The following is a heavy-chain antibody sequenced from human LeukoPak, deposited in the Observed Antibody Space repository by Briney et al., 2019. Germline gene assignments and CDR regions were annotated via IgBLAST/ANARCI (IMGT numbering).Heavy chain of an antibody. CDR2: IDTSGNT. Sequence: SETLSLTCTVSGGSISSYYWSWIRQPAGKGLEWIGRIDTSGNTNYKPSLKSRVTMSVDTSKNQFSLKLSSVTAADTAVYYCARDFTAARRLHTFDIWGQGTMVTVSS. CDR3: ARDFTAARRLHTFDI. J-gene: IGHJ3*02. V-gene: IGHV4-4*07. D-gene: IGHD6-6*01. CDR1: GGSISSYY.